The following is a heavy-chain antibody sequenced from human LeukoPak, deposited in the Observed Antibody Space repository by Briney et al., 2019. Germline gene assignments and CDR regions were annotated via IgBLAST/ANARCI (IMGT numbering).Heavy chain of an antibody. CDR2: ISTNSKTI. CDR1: GFTFSRYS. J-gene: IGHJ3*02. CDR3: ASYFDSTGYFEEGYAI. V-gene: IGHV3-48*01. Sequence: PGGSLRLSCVGSGFTFSRYSLNWVRQAPGKGLEWVSYISTNSKTIKYADSVKGRFAISRDNAKDFLYLQMTSLRAEDTAVYYCASYFDSTGYFEEGYAIWGRGTLVTVSS. D-gene: IGHD3-22*01.